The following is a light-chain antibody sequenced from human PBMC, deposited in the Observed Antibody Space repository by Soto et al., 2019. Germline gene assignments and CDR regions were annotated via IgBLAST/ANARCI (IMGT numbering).Light chain of an antibody. Sequence: IQLTQSPSSRSASVGDRVTITCRASQTISSRLAWYQQKPGKAPKLLIYKASTLKSGVPSRFSGSGSGTEFTLTISSLQPDDFATYYCQHYNSYSEAFGQGTKVDIK. V-gene: IGKV1-5*03. CDR1: QTISSR. CDR2: KAS. J-gene: IGKJ1*01. CDR3: QHYNSYSEA.